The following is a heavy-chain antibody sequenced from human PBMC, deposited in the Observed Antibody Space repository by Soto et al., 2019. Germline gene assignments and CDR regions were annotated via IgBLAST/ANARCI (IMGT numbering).Heavy chain of an antibody. CDR1: GFTFSNDA. CDR3: AKRRSFDLGAMDV. CDR2: ISGSGGST. V-gene: IGHV3-23*01. D-gene: IGHD3-9*01. J-gene: IGHJ6*02. Sequence: EVQLLESGGCLVQPGGSLRLSCAASGFTFSNDAMNWVRQAPGKVLEWVSGISGSGGSTYYADSVKGRFTISRDSSKNTLYLPMNSLRAEDTAVYYCAKRRSFDLGAMDVWGQGTTVTVSS.